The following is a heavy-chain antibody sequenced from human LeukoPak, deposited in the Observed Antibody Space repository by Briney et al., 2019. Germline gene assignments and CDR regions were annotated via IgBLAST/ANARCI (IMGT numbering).Heavy chain of an antibody. Sequence: PGGSLRLSCVGSGFTFRSHAMSWVRQAPEKGVEFVSGIYENGGTTYYADSVKGRFSISRDNSKNTLYLQMDSLRGEDTAVYYCAKDFRIGYSAHFDYWGQGALVTVSS. CDR1: GFTFRSHA. D-gene: IGHD2-21*01. CDR2: IYENGGTT. CDR3: AKDFRIGYSAHFDY. J-gene: IGHJ4*02. V-gene: IGHV3-23*01.